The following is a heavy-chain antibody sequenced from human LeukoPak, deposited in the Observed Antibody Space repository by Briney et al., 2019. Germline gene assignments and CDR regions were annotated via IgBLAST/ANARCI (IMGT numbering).Heavy chain of an antibody. CDR1: GFTFSSYW. CDR3: ATYYDYVWGSYRSFAFDI. V-gene: IGHV3-74*01. D-gene: IGHD3-16*02. J-gene: IGHJ3*02. CDR2: INSDGSST. Sequence: GGSLRLSCAASGFTFSSYWMHWVRQAPGKGLVWVSRINSDGSSTSYADSAKGRFTISRDNAKNTLYLQMNSLRAEDTAVYYCATYYDYVWGSYRSFAFDIWGQGTMVTVSS.